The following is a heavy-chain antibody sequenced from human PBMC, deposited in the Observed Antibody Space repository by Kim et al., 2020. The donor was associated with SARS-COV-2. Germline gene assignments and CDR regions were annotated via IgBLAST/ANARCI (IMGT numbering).Heavy chain of an antibody. CDR3: AKVYGLGAAAGLDY. D-gene: IGHD6-13*01. Sequence: ADSVKGRFTISRDNSKNTLYLQMNSLRAEDTAVYYCAKVYGLGAAAGLDYWGQGTLVTVSS. J-gene: IGHJ4*02. V-gene: IGHV3-23*01.